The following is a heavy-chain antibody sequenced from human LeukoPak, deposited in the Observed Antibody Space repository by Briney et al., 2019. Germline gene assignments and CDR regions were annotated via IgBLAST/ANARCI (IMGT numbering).Heavy chain of an antibody. V-gene: IGHV3-74*01. J-gene: IGHJ4*02. CDR3: TAMVLYCSGGSCYLNDY. D-gene: IGHD2-15*01. CDR1: GFTFSSYW. CDR2: INSDGSST. Sequence: GGSLSLSCAASGFTFSSYWMHWVRQAPGKGLVWVSRINSDGSSTSYADSVKGRFTISRDNAKNTLYLQMNSLRAEDTAVYYATAMVLYCSGGSCYLNDYWGQGTLVTVSS.